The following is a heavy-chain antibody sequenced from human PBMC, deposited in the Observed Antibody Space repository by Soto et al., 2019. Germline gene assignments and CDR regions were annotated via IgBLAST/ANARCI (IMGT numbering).Heavy chain of an antibody. CDR2: VKDGGHT. CDR3: ARGQEGVVATH. V-gene: IGHV4-34*01. CDR1: GGSLRGYY. D-gene: IGHD5-12*01. Sequence: QVQLQQWGAGLLKPSETLSLNCAVTGGSLRGYYWSWIRQAPGKGLEWIGEVKDGGHTNYSPSLRGRGTISSDTSNNQFSLRLNSVTAADTGVYYCARGQEGVVATHWDQGSLVTVSS. J-gene: IGHJ4*02.